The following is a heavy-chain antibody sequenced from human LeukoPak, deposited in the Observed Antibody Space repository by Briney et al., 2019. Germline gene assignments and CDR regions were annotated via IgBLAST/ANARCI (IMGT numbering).Heavy chain of an antibody. Sequence: PSETLSLTCTVSGGSISSYYWSWIRQPPGKGLEWIGYIYYSGSTNYNPSLKSRVTISADTSKNQFSLKLSSVTAADTAVYYCARMYSSGWYVADYWGQGTLVTVSS. J-gene: IGHJ4*02. V-gene: IGHV4-59*01. CDR1: GGSISSYY. CDR3: ARMYSSGWYVADY. D-gene: IGHD6-19*01. CDR2: IYYSGST.